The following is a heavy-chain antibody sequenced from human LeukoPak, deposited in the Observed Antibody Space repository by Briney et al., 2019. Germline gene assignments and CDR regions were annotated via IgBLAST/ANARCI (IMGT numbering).Heavy chain of an antibody. Sequence: PGGSLSLSCAASRFTFSGYNINWVRQAPWKGRGWVSSISGSSYYIYYADSVKGRFTILRDNSKNPLYLQMNSLRAEDTAVYYCARDVAPATAYHYHMDVWGNGTTVTVSS. CDR1: RFTFSGYN. D-gene: IGHD1-1*01. CDR2: ISGSSYYI. CDR3: ARDVAPATAYHYHMDV. J-gene: IGHJ6*03. V-gene: IGHV3-21*01.